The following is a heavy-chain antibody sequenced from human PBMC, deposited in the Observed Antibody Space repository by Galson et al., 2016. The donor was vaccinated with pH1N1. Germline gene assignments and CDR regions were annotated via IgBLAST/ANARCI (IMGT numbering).Heavy chain of an antibody. CDR3: ARHRSGWSGALTYWHFDL. CDR1: NHTFTAYS. D-gene: IGHD6-19*01. J-gene: IGHJ2*01. CDR2: ISAYNGDT. V-gene: IGHV1-18*01. Sequence: VKVSCKASNHTFTAYSISWVRQAPGQGLEWMAWISAYNGDTKYAEKFQGRVTMTTDTSANTAYMELRSLRSDDTAVYYWARHRSGWSGALTYWHFDLWGRGTLGTVTS.